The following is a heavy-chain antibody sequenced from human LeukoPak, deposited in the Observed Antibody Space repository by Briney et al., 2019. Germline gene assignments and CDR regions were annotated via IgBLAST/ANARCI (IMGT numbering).Heavy chain of an antibody. CDR3: AKDGGSSGWPRRDSQY. V-gene: IGHV3-23*01. Sequence: GVSLRLSCAASGFTFSSYAMSWVRQAPGKGLEWVSAISGSGGSTYYADSVKGRFTISRDNSKNTLYLQMNSLRAEDTAVYYCAKDGGSSGWPRRDSQYWGQGTLVTVSS. D-gene: IGHD6-19*01. J-gene: IGHJ4*02. CDR2: ISGSGGST. CDR1: GFTFSSYA.